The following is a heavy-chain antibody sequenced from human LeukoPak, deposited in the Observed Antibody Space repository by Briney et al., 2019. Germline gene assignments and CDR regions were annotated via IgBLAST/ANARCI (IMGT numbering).Heavy chain of an antibody. V-gene: IGHV4-34*01. CDR1: GFTFSSSA. CDR3: ARSPLMVYAIAGSPDY. Sequence: GSLRLSCAASGFTFSSSAITWIRQPPGKGLEWIGEINHSGSTNYNPSLKSRVTISVDTSKNQFSLKLSSVTAADTAVYYCARSPLMVYAIAGSPDYWGQGTLVTVSS. J-gene: IGHJ4*02. D-gene: IGHD2-8*01. CDR2: INHSGST.